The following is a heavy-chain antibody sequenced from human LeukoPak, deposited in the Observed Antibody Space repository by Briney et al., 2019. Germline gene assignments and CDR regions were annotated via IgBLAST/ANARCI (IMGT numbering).Heavy chain of an antibody. CDR1: GGSISSGDYY. J-gene: IGHJ3*02. D-gene: IGHD4-17*01. V-gene: IGHV4-30-4*01. CDR2: IYYSGST. CDR3: ARGAKGDYGDYRADDAFDI. Sequence: SQTLSPTCTVSGGSISSGDYYWSWIRQPPGKGLEWIGYIYYSGSTYYNPSLKSRVTISVDTSKNQFSLQLSSVTAADTAVYYCARGAKGDYGDYRADDAFDIWGQGTMVTVSS.